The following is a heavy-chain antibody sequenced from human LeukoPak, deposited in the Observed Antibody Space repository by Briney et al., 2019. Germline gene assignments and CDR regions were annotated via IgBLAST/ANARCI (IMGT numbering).Heavy chain of an antibody. J-gene: IGHJ6*02. CDR2: MNPNSGNT. D-gene: IGHD2-21*02. Sequence: VASVKVSCKASGYTFTSYDINWVRQATGQGLEWMGWMNPNSGNTGYAQKVQGRVTMTRNTSISTAYMELSSLRSEDTAVYYCARVPSIRLVTPGRYYGMDVWGQGTTVTVSS. CDR3: ARVPSIRLVTPGRYYGMDV. V-gene: IGHV1-8*01. CDR1: GYTFTSYD.